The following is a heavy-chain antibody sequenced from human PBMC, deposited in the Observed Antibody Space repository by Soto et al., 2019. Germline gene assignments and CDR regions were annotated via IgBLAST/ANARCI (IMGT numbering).Heavy chain of an antibody. D-gene: IGHD5-18*01. CDR3: ARGAMANFDY. CDR2: FIAMLGTP. Sequence: ASVKVSCKASGGTFGSQGIAWVRQAPGQGLEWMGGFIAMLGTPTYAKKVQGRATISADESLTSSYLELRSLRSEDTGVYFCARGAMANFDYWGQGAVVTVSS. J-gene: IGHJ4*02. V-gene: IGHV1-69*13. CDR1: GGTFGSQG.